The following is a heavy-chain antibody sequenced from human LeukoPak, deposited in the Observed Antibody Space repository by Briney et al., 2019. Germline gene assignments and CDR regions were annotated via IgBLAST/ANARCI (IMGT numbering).Heavy chain of an antibody. CDR1: GFTFSNYG. J-gene: IGHJ4*02. CDR2: IKWDGSNK. V-gene: IGHV3-30*02. D-gene: IGHD5-24*01. Sequence: GGSLRLSCAASGFTFSNYGMHWVRQAPGKGLEWVAFIKWDGSNKYYADPVKGRFTISRDNSKNTVYLQMNSLRAEDTAVYYCAKGDGYNQFDYWGQGILVTVSS. CDR3: AKGDGYNQFDY.